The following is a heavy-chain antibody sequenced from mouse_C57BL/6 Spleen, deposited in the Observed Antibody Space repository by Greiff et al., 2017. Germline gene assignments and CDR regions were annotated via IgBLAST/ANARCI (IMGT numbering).Heavy chain of an antibody. V-gene: IGHV1-22*01. CDR2: INPNNGGT. D-gene: IGHD2-3*01. Sequence: VQLKESGPELVKPGASVKMSCKASGYTFTDYNMHWVKQSHGKSLEWIGYINPNNGGTSYNQKFKGKATLTVNKSSSTAYMELRSLTSEDSAVYYCARGDGYLYAMDYWGQGTSVTVSS. J-gene: IGHJ4*01. CDR3: ARGDGYLYAMDY. CDR1: GYTFTDYN.